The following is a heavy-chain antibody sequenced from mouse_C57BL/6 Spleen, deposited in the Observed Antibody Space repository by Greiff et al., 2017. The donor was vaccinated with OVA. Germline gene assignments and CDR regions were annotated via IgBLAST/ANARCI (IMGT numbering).Heavy chain of an antibody. CDR2: IRYDGSN. J-gene: IGHJ4*01. Sequence: EVQLQESGPGLVKPSQSLSLTCSVTGYSITSGYYWNWIRQFPGNKLEWMGYIRYDGSNNYNPSLKNRISITRDTSKNQFFLKLNSVTTEDTATYYCARGIYYDYGVDYWGQGTSVTVSS. D-gene: IGHD2-4*01. CDR1: GYSITSGYY. V-gene: IGHV3-6*01. CDR3: ARGIYYDYGVDY.